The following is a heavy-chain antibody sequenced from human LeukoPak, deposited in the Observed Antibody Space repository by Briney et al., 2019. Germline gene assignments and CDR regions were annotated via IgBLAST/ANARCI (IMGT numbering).Heavy chain of an antibody. D-gene: IGHD2-2*01. J-gene: IGHJ6*03. CDR1: GITFSGSA. CDR3: TRPASSTSYVGYYYYMDV. Sequence: GGSLRLSCAASGITFSGSAMHWVRQASGKGLEWVGRIRSKANSYATAYAASVKGRFTISRDDSKNTAYLQMNSLKTEDTAVYYCTRPASSTSYVGYYYYMDVWGKGTTVTVSS. V-gene: IGHV3-73*01. CDR2: IRSKANSYAT.